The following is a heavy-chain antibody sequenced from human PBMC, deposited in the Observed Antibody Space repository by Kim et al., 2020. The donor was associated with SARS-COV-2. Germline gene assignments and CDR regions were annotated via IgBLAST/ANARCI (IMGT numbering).Heavy chain of an antibody. CDR1: GFTFSSYA. CDR3: ARDSDYDILTGFAIDY. Sequence: GGSLRLSCAASGFTFSSYAMHWVRQAPGKGLEWVAVISYDGSNKYYADSVKGRFTISRDNSKNTLYLQMNSLRAEDTAVYYCARDSDYDILTGFAIDYWGQGTLVTVSS. D-gene: IGHD3-9*01. V-gene: IGHV3-30*04. J-gene: IGHJ4*02. CDR2: ISYDGSNK.